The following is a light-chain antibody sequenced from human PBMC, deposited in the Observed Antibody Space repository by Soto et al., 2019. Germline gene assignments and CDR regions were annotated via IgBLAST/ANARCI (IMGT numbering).Light chain of an antibody. V-gene: IGKV3-15*01. J-gene: IGKJ4*01. Sequence: EIVMTQFPATLSVSPGERATLSCRASQSVSSSLAWFQQTPGQAPRLLIYGASTRATGIPARFSGSGSGTEFTLTISSLQSEDFAAYYCQQYHDWPPLTFGGGTRVEIK. CDR2: GAS. CDR1: QSVSSS. CDR3: QQYHDWPPLT.